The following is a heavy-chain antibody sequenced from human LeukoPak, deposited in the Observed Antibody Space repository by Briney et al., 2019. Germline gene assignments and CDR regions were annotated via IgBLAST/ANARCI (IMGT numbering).Heavy chain of an antibody. D-gene: IGHD3-10*01. J-gene: IGHJ6*03. CDR3: VRTIDREKAILDYYYYYTDV. CDR1: VFSLSDYW. Sequence: GGSLRLSCAASVFSLSDYWMPWVRQAPGKGLEWVANIDKDGSQKYYVDSLKGRFTISRDNAKQSLYLQMNSLRAEDTAVYYCVRTIDREKAILDYYYYYTDVWGNGTTVIVSS. V-gene: IGHV3-7*01. CDR2: IDKDGSQK.